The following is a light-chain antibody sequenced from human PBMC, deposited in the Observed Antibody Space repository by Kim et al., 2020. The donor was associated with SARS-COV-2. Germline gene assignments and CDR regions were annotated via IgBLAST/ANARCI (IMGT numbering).Light chain of an antibody. CDR2: KVS. Sequence: DVVMTQSPLSLPVTLGQPASISCRSSQSLVDSDGNTFLIWFQQRPGQSPRRLIYKVSNRDSGVPDRFSGSGSGTDFTLKISRVEAEDVGVYYCMQGSHWPWTFGQGTKVDIK. CDR1: QSLVDSDGNTF. V-gene: IGKV2-30*01. J-gene: IGKJ1*01. CDR3: MQGSHWPWT.